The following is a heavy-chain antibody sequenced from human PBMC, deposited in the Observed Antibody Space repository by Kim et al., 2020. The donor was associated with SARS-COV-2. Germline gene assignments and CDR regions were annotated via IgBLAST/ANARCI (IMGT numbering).Heavy chain of an antibody. V-gene: IGHV5-51*01. CDR2: IYPGDSDT. D-gene: IGHD4-17*01. CDR1: GYSFTSYW. J-gene: IGHJ4*02. CDR3: ARHVGGATVTTDFDY. Sequence: GESLKISCKASGYSFTSYWIAWVRQMPGKGLEWMGIIYPGDSDTRYSPSFQGQVTISADKSISTAYLQWSSLKASDTAMYYCARHVGGATVTTDFDYWGQGTLVTVSS.